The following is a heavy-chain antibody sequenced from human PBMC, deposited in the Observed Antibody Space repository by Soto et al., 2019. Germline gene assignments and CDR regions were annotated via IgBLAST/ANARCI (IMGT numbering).Heavy chain of an antibody. CDR1: GGSFSGYY. V-gene: IGHV4-34*01. J-gene: IGHJ6*02. D-gene: IGHD1-26*01. CDR3: ARVKRGLPQPKAIVGATSLRGGGAYYYYGMDV. CDR2: INHSGST. Sequence: LETLSLTCAVYGGSFSGYYWSWIRQPPGKGLEWIGEINHSGSTNYNPSLKSRVTISVDTSKNQFSLKLSSVTAADTAVYYCARVKRGLPQPKAIVGATSLRGGGAYYYYGMDVWGQGTTVTVSS.